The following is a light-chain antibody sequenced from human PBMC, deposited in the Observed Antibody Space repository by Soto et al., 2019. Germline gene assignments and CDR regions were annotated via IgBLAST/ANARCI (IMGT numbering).Light chain of an antibody. Sequence: QSVLTQPPSVSGAPGQRATISCTGSSSNIGAGYDVHWYQQLPGTAPKVLIYGDINRPSGVPDRFSGSKSGTSASLAITGLQAEDEADYYCQSYDISLSGYVFGTGTKLTVL. CDR1: SSNIGAGYD. J-gene: IGLJ1*01. V-gene: IGLV1-40*01. CDR3: QSYDISLSGYV. CDR2: GDI.